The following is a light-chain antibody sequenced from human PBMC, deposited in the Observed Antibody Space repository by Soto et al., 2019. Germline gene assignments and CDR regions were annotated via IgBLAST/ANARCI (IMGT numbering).Light chain of an antibody. CDR3: QQYCSSPQTLCS. CDR2: GAS. CDR1: QSVSSSY. J-gene: IGKJ2*02. Sequence: EIVLTQSPGTLSLSPGERATLSCRASQSVSSSYLAWYQQKPGQAPRLLIYGASSRATGIPDRFSGSGSGTDLTLTISILEPEDFAVYYCQQYCSSPQTLCSCGQGTKLEIK. V-gene: IGKV3-20*01.